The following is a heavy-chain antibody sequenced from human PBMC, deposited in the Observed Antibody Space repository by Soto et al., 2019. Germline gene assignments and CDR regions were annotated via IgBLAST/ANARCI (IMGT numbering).Heavy chain of an antibody. V-gene: IGHV3-74*01. CDR3: AREYSSSRYFDY. J-gene: IGHJ4*02. D-gene: IGHD6-13*01. Sequence: GGSLRLSCAASGFTFSSYWMHWVRQAPGKGLVWVSRINSDGSSTTYADSVKGRFTISRDNAKNTLYLQMNSLRTEDTAVYYCAREYSSSRYFDYWGQGTLVTVSS. CDR1: GFTFSSYW. CDR2: INSDGSST.